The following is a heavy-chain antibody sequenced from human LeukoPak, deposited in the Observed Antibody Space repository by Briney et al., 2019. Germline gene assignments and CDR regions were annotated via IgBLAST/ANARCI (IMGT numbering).Heavy chain of an antibody. CDR1: GGTLSSYA. V-gene: IGHV1-69*05. CDR3: ARGPTHYDILTGYSAPNWFDP. CDR2: IIPIFGTA. Sequence: ASVKVSCKASGGTLSSYAISWVRQAPGQGLEWMGGIIPIFGTANYAQKFQGRVTITTDESTSTAYMELSSLRSEDTAVYYCARGPTHYDILTGYSAPNWFDPWGQGTLVTVSS. D-gene: IGHD3-9*01. J-gene: IGHJ5*02.